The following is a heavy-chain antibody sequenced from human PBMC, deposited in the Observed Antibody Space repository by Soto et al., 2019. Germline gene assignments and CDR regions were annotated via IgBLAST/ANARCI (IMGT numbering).Heavy chain of an antibody. D-gene: IGHD4-4*01. CDR2: ISYDGSNK. Sequence: GGSLRLSCAASGFTFSSHGMHWVRQAPGKGLEWVAVISYDGSNKYYADSVKGRFTISRDNSKNTLYLQMNSLRLEDTAVYYCARDFYSNPYYFDYWGQGTQVTVSS. V-gene: IGHV3-30*03. CDR3: ARDFYSNPYYFDY. CDR1: GFTFSSHG. J-gene: IGHJ4*02.